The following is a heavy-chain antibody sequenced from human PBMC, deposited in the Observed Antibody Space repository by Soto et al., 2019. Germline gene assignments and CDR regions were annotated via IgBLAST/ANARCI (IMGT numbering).Heavy chain of an antibody. Sequence: GASVKVSCKASGYTFTSYGISWVRQDHKQGLEWMGWISAYNGNTNYAQKLQGRVTMTTDTSTSTAYMELRSLRSDDTAVYYCARLFLWFGEPRGEYYFDYWGQGTLVTVSS. J-gene: IGHJ4*02. CDR1: GYTFTSYG. CDR2: ISAYNGNT. V-gene: IGHV1-18*01. D-gene: IGHD3-10*01. CDR3: ARLFLWFGEPRGEYYFDY.